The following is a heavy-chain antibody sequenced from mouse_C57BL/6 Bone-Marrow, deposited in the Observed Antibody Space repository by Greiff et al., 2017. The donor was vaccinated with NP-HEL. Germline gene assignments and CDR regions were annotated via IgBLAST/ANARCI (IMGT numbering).Heavy chain of an antibody. Sequence: VQLKESGPVLVKPGASVKMSCKASGYTFTDYYMNWVKQSHGKSLEWIGVINPYNGGTSYNQKFKGKATLTVDKSSSTAYMELNSLTSEDSAVYYCARIPGSRYYFDYWGQGTTLTVSS. D-gene: IGHD1-1*01. CDR3: ARIPGSRYYFDY. J-gene: IGHJ2*01. CDR2: INPYNGGT. CDR1: GYTFTDYY. V-gene: IGHV1-19*01.